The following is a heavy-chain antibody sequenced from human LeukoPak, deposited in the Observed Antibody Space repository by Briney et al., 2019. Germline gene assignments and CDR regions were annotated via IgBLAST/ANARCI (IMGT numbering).Heavy chain of an antibody. CDR3: ARGRSPLRIAAAVYYFDY. D-gene: IGHD6-13*01. J-gene: IGHJ4*02. CDR1: GGTFSSYA. CDR2: IIPIFGTA. Sequence: GASVKVSCKASGGTFSSYAISWVRQAPGQGLEWMGGIIPIFGTANYAQKFQGRVTITADESTSTAYMELSSLRSEDTAVYYCARGRSPLRIAAAVYYFDYWGQGTLVTVSS. V-gene: IGHV1-69*13.